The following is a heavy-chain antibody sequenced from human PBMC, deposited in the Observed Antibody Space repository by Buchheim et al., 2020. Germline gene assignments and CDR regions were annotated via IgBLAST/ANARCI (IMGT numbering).Heavy chain of an antibody. CDR3: ARDRSGPLWFREHYYYGMDV. J-gene: IGHJ6*02. V-gene: IGHV1-46*01. CDR2: INPSGGST. CDR1: GYTFTSYY. D-gene: IGHD3-10*01. Sequence: QVQLVQSGAEVKKPGASVKVSCKASGYTFTSYYMHWVRQAPGQGLEWMGIINPSGGSTSYAQKFQGRVTMTRDTSTSTVYMELSSLRSEDTAVYYCARDRSGPLWFREHYYYGMDVWGQGTT.